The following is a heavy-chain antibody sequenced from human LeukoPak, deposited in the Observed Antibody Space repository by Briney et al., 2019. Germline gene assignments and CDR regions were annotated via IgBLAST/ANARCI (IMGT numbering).Heavy chain of an antibody. V-gene: IGHV4-59*01. CDR1: GGSISSYY. J-gene: IGHJ5*02. CDR3: ARIAVAGTDWFDP. Sequence: SETLSLTCTVSGGSISSYYWSWIRQPPGKGLEWIGYIYYSGSTNYNPSLKSRVTISVDTSKNQFSLKLSSVTAADTAVYYCARIAVAGTDWFDPRGQGTLVTVSS. CDR2: IYYSGST. D-gene: IGHD6-19*01.